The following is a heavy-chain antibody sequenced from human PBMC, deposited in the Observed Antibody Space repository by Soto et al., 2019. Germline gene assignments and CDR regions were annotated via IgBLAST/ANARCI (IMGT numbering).Heavy chain of an antibody. V-gene: IGHV4-59*08. J-gene: IGHJ5*02. CDR2: ISDRGDI. CDR3: ARGRHWFGP. CDR1: GISITSSY. Sequence: SETLSLTCTVSGISITSSYWNWFRQSPGKGLEWIGQISDRGDINYNPPLESRVAISTDTSKNQVSLTLTAVNAADTAVYFCARGRHWFGPWGQGTLVTVS.